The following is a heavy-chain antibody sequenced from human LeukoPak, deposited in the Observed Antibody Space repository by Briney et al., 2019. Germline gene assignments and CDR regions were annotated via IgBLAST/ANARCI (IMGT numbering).Heavy chain of an antibody. CDR1: GFTFSSYA. CDR2: ISGSGGSA. J-gene: IGHJ4*02. CDR3: AKEPGYYDFWSGHYRLSYFDY. Sequence: GGSLRLSCAASGFTFSSYAMSWVRQAPGKGLEWVSAISGSGGSAYYADSVKGRFTISRDNSKNTLYLQMNSLRAEDTAVYYCAKEPGYYDFWSGHYRLSYFDYWGQGTLVTVSS. D-gene: IGHD3-3*01. V-gene: IGHV3-23*01.